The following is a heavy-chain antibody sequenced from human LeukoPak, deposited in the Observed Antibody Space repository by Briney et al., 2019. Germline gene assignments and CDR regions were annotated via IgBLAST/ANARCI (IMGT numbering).Heavy chain of an antibody. J-gene: IGHJ4*02. CDR2: INHSGST. Sequence: SETLSLTCAAYGGSFSGYYWSWIRQPPGKGLEWIGEINHSGSTNYNPSLKSRVTISVDTSKNQFSLKLSSVTAADTAVYYCARRDDIWGQGTLVTVSS. CDR3: ARRDDI. CDR1: GGSFSGYY. V-gene: IGHV4-34*01.